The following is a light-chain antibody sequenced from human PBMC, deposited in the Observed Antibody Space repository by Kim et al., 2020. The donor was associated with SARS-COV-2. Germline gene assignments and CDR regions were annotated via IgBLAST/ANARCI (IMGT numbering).Light chain of an antibody. J-gene: IGKJ1*01. CDR2: DAS. V-gene: IGKV1-5*01. CDR3: QHRKT. CDR1: QTLSGR. Sequence: LSASVGDRVTITCRASQTLSGRLAWYQQKPGKAPKLLIFDASTLESGVPSRFRGSGSGTDFILTISSLQPDDSATYYCQHRKTFGQGTKVEIK.